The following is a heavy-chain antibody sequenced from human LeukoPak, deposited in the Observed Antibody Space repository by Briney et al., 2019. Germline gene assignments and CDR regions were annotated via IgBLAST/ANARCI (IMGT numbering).Heavy chain of an antibody. CDR1: GYTFTSYV. Sequence: ASVKVSCKASGYTFTSYVMNWVRQAPGQGLEWMGWINTNTGNPTYAQGFTGRFVFSLDTSVSTAYLQISSLKAEDTAVYYCARDRMVNYYYYGMDVWGQGTTVTVSS. CDR2: INTNTGNP. D-gene: IGHD5-18*01. V-gene: IGHV7-4-1*02. J-gene: IGHJ6*02. CDR3: ARDRMVNYYYYGMDV.